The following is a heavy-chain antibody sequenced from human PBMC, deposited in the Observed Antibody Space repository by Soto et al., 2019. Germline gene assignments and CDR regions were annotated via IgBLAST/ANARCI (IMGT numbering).Heavy chain of an antibody. CDR2: IYYSGST. V-gene: IGHV4-59*01. J-gene: IGHJ4*02. Sequence: PSETLSLTCTVSGGSISSYYWSWIRQPSGKGLEWIGYIYYSGSTNYNPSLKGRVTISVDTSKNQFSLKLSSVTAADTAVYYCARGGHSSSWSFDYWGQGTLVTVSS. D-gene: IGHD6-13*01. CDR3: ARGGHSSSWSFDY. CDR1: GGSISSYY.